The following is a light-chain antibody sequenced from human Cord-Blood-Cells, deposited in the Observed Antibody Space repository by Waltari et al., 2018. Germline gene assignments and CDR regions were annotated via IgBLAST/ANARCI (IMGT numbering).Light chain of an antibody. J-gene: IGLJ1*01. V-gene: IGLV2-14*01. CDR1: SSDVGGCTY. CDR3: SSYTSSSTLV. Sequence: QPALTQPASASGSPGQSSAIPSAGTSSDVGGCTYVSWYQQHPGKAPKLMIYEVSTRPSGVSNRFSGSKSGNTASLTISGLQAEDEADYDCSSYTSSSTLVFGTGTKVTVL. CDR2: EVS.